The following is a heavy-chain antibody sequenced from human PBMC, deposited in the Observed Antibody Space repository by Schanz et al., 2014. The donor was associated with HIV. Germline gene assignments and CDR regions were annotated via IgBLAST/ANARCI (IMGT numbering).Heavy chain of an antibody. V-gene: IGHV3-74*02. Sequence: EVQLVESGGGLVQPGGSLTLSCEASGFPFSSYSMNWVRQAPGKGLEWVSRINSNEGTTDYADSVKGRFTISRDNAKNTLYLQMNSLRAEDTAVYYCVRLMSSDYDFYHYGMDVWGQGTTVIVSS. CDR1: GFPFSSYS. D-gene: IGHD4-17*01. CDR2: INSNEGTT. J-gene: IGHJ6*02. CDR3: VRLMSSDYDFYHYGMDV.